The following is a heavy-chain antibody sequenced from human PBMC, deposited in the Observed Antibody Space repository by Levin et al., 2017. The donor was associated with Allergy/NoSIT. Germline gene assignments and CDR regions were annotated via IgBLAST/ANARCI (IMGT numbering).Heavy chain of an antibody. J-gene: IGHJ6*02. CDR2: ISSSSSYI. CDR1: GFTFSSYS. V-gene: IGHV3-21*01. D-gene: IGHD6-19*01. CDR3: AIAVAGGPYYYGMDV. Sequence: PGGSLRLSCAASGFTFSSYSMNWVRQAPGKGLEWVSSISSSSSYIYYADSVKGRFTISRDNAKNSLYLQMNSLRAEDTAVYYCAIAVAGGPYYYGMDVWGQGTTVTVSS.